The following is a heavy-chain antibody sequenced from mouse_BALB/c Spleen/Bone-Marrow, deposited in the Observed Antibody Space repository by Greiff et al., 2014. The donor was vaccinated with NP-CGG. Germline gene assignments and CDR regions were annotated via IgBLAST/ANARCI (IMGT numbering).Heavy chain of an antibody. J-gene: IGHJ4*01. Sequence: QVQLQQSGPDLVAPSQSLSITCTVSGFPLNSYGVHWVRQPPGKGLEWLGVIWSDGSTTYNSALKSRLSISKDNSKSQLFLKMNSLQTDDTAMYYCARHERGYPYAMDYWGQGTSVTVSS. CDR3: ARHERGYPYAMDY. CDR1: GFPLNSYG. V-gene: IGHV2-6-2*01. D-gene: IGHD2-2*01. CDR2: IWSDGST.